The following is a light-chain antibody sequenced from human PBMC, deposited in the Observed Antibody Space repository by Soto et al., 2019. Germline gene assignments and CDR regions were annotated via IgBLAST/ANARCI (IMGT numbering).Light chain of an antibody. CDR1: QSVSSEY. CDR3: QQYSDLPMT. CDR2: GAS. J-gene: IGKJ5*01. V-gene: IGKV3-20*01. Sequence: EILLTQSPGTLSLAPGERATVSGRASQSVSSEYLAWYQQKPDQAPSLLIYGASRRATGIPDRFSGSASGTDFTLTISRLEPEDFAVYFCQQYSDLPMTFGQGTRLEI.